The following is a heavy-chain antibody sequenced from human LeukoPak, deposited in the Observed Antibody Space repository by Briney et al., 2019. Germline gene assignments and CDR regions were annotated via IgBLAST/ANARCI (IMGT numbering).Heavy chain of an antibody. V-gene: IGHV5-51*01. D-gene: IGHD6-19*01. J-gene: IGHJ4*02. CDR2: IQPGDSDT. CDR1: GYSFTNYW. Sequence: PGKSLKISCKGSGYSFTNYWIGWVRQVPGKGLEWMGIIQPGDSDTRYSPSFQGQVTISADKSISTTYLQWSGLKASDTAMYYCARRESSGSIDYWGQGTLVTVSS. CDR3: ARRESSGSIDY.